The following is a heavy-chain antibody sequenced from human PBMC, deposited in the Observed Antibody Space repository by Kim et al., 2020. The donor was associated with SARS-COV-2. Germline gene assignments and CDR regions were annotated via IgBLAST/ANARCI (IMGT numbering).Heavy chain of an antibody. CDR1: GFTFSSYG. CDR2: IWYDGSNK. D-gene: IGHD6-6*01. V-gene: IGHV3-33*01. CDR3: ARAKYSSSSSPPYDY. J-gene: IGHJ4*02. Sequence: GGSLRLSCAASGFTFSSYGMHWVRQAPGKGLEWVAVIWYDGSNKYYADSVKGRFTISRDNSKNTLYLQMNSLRAEDTAVYYCARAKYSSSSSPPYDYWGQGTLVTVSS.